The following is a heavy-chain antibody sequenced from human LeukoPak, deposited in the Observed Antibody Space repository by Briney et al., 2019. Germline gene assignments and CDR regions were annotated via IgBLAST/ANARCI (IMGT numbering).Heavy chain of an antibody. CDR1: GFTFSDYY. D-gene: IGHD1-14*01. CDR2: ISSSGSTI. Sequence: KPGGSLRLSCAASGFTFSDYYMSWIRQAPGKGLEWVSCISSSGSTIYYADSVKGRLTISRDNAKNSLYLQMNSLRAEDTAVYYCASSEYPTGFDYWGQGTLVTVSS. CDR3: ASSEYPTGFDY. J-gene: IGHJ4*02. V-gene: IGHV3-11*01.